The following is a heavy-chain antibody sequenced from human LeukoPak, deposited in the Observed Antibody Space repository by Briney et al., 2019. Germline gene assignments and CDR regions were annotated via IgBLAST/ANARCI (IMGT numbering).Heavy chain of an antibody. CDR1: AFPFSSYT. CDR3: AREYDYGGNRPGCFQH. D-gene: IGHD4-23*01. Sequence: PGGSLRLSCAASAFPFSSYTMGWVRQAPGKGLEWVSYIDSTSSTIYYADSVKGRFTISRDNAKNSLYLQMNSLRAEDTAVYYCAREYDYGGNRPGCFQHWGQGTLVIVSS. CDR2: IDSTSSTI. J-gene: IGHJ1*01. V-gene: IGHV3-48*01.